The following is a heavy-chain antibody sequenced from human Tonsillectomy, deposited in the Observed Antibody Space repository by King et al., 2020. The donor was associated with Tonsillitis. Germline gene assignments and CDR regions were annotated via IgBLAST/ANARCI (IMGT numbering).Heavy chain of an antibody. CDR1: GFTFSSYG. CDR2: LAYDGSNT. Sequence: VQLVESGGGVVQPGRSLRLSCAASGFTFSSYGMHWVRQAPGKGLEWVAVLAYDGSNTYYTDSVKGRFTISRDNSKNTLYLQMNSLRAEDTAVYYCAKEMAGRETLDYWGQGTLVTVSS. J-gene: IGHJ4*02. D-gene: IGHD6-19*01. V-gene: IGHV3-30*18. CDR3: AKEMAGRETLDY.